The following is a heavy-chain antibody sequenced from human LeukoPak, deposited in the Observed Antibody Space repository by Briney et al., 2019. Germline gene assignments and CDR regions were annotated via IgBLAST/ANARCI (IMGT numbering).Heavy chain of an antibody. V-gene: IGHV3-7*01. CDR2: IKQDGSEK. J-gene: IGHJ4*02. CDR1: GFTFSSYW. D-gene: IGHD3-3*01. CDR3: ARASGHRFLEWLLYDY. Sequence: GGSLRLSCAASGFTFSSYWMSWVRQAPGKGLEWVANIKQDGSEKYYVDSVKGRFTISRDNAKNSLYLQMNSLRAEDTAVYYCARASGHRFLEWLLYDYWGQGTLVTVSS.